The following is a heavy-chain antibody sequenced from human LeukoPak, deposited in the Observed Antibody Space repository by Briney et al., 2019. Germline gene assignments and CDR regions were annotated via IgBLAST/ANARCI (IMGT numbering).Heavy chain of an antibody. V-gene: IGHV3-21*05. CDR2: ISSTGSWT. CDR1: GFTFSSYS. CDR3: ARTPSYGGEFQH. Sequence: GGSLRLSCAASGFTFSSYSMNWVRQAPGKGLEWVSYISSTGSWTYYADSVKGRFTISRDNAKNSLYLQMNSLRAEDTAVYYCARTPSYGGEFQHWGQGTLVTVSS. J-gene: IGHJ1*01. D-gene: IGHD4-23*01.